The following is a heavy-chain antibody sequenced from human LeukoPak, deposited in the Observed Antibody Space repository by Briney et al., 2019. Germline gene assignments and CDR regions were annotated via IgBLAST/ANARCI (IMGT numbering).Heavy chain of an antibody. V-gene: IGHV1-69*13. J-gene: IGHJ5*02. CDR3: ARGSHVPAAIGWFDP. D-gene: IGHD2-2*01. Sequence: ASVKVSCKASGGTFSSYAISWVRQAPGQGLEWMGGIIPIFGTANYAQKFQGRVTITADESTSTAYMELSSLRSEDTAVYYCARGSHVPAAIGWFDPWGQGTLVTVSS. CDR2: IIPIFGTA. CDR1: GGTFSSYA.